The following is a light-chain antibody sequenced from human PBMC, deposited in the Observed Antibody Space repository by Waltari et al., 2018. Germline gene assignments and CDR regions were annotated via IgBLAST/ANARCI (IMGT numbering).Light chain of an antibody. CDR1: QSLLYSDGNTY. J-gene: IGKJ1*01. V-gene: IGKV2-30*01. CDR2: KVS. Sequence: DVVMTQSPLSLPVTLGQPASISCRSSQSLLYSDGNTYLNWFQQRPGQSPRRLIYKVSNRDSGVPDRFSGSGSGTDFTLEISRVEAEDVGIYYCMQCTRWPPTFGQGTKVEI. CDR3: MQCTRWPPT.